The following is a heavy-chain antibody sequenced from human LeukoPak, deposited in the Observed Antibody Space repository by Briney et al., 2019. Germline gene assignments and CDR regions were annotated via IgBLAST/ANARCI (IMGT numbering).Heavy chain of an antibody. J-gene: IGHJ5*02. D-gene: IGHD3-22*01. V-gene: IGHV4-59*01. Sequence: SETLSLTCTVSGGSISSYYWSWIRQPPGKGLEWIGYIYYSGGTNYNPSLKSRVTISVDTSKNQFSLKLSSVTAADTAVYYCARGGGPYYYDSSGYSFSPWGQGTLVTVSS. CDR1: GGSISSYY. CDR3: ARGGGPYYYDSSGYSFSP. CDR2: IYYSGGT.